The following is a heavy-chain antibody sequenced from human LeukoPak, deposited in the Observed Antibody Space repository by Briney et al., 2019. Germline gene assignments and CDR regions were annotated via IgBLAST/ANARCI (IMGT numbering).Heavy chain of an antibody. CDR3: AVCHWHSSGCRNDY. Sequence: GGSLRLSCAASEFTFSSYAISWVRQAPGKGLEWVSTITDSGGGTYYVDSVRGRFTISRDNSKNTLYLQMNSLRAEDTAVYYCAVCHWHSSGCRNDYWGQGTLVTVSS. CDR2: ITDSGGGT. J-gene: IGHJ4*02. V-gene: IGHV3-23*01. D-gene: IGHD6-19*01. CDR1: EFTFSSYA.